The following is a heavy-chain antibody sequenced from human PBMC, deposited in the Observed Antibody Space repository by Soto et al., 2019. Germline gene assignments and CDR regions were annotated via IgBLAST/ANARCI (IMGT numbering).Heavy chain of an antibody. Sequence: QVQLVVSGGGVVQPGRSLRLSCAASGFTFSSYAMHWVRQAPGKGLEWVAVISYDGSNKYYTDSVKGRFTISRDNSKNTLYLQMNSLRVEDTAVYYCARDTVRGDGLAFAFDYWGQGTLVTVST. J-gene: IGHJ4*02. CDR3: ARDTVRGDGLAFAFDY. D-gene: IGHD3-10*01. CDR1: GFTFSSYA. V-gene: IGHV3-30-3*01. CDR2: ISYDGSNK.